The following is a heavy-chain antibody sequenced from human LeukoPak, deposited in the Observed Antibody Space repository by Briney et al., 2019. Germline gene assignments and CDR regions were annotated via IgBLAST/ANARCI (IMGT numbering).Heavy chain of an antibody. CDR3: AAQLARGVDY. CDR1: GFTFSSYE. CDR2: ISSSGSTI. Sequence: GGSLRLSCAASGFTFSSYEMNWVRQAPGKGLEWVSYISSSGSTIYYADSVKGRFTISRDNAKNSLYLQMNSLRAEDTGVYYCAAQLARGVDYWGQGTLVTVCS. D-gene: IGHD6-6*01. V-gene: IGHV3-48*03. J-gene: IGHJ4*02.